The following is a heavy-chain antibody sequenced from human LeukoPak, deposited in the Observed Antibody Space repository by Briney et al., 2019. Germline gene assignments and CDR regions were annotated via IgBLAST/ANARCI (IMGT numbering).Heavy chain of an antibody. CDR2: INPSGGGT. J-gene: IGHJ4*02. V-gene: IGHV1-46*01. Sequence: ASVKVSCKASGYSFTNYYIHWVQQAPGQGLEWMGTINPSGGGTSYAQKIQGRVTMTRDTSISTAYMELSRLRSDDTAVYYCARGNVVVVAANPDYWGQGTLVTVSS. CDR3: ARGNVVVVAANPDY. D-gene: IGHD2-15*01. CDR1: GYSFTNYY.